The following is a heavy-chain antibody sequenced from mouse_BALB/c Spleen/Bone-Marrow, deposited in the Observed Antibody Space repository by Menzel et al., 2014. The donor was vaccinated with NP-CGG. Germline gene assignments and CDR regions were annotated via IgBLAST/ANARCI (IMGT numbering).Heavy chain of an antibody. CDR3: TRSYGSSYEYYFDC. CDR1: GYTFTSYW. J-gene: IGHJ2*01. D-gene: IGHD1-1*01. CDR2: IYPSDSYT. V-gene: IGHV1-69*02. Sequence: QVQLKESGAELVRPGASVKLSCKASGYTFTSYWINWVKQRPGQGLEWIGNIYPSDSYTSYNQKFKDKATLTADKSSSTAYMQLSSPTSEDSAVYYCTRSYGSSYEYYFDCWGQGTTLTVSS.